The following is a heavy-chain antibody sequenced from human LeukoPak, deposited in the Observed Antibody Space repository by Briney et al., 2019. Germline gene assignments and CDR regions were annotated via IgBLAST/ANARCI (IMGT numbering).Heavy chain of an antibody. CDR3: ARELYITTWPYYYFDY. V-gene: IGHV1-2*02. Sequence: EASVKVSCKASGYTFTGYYMHWVRQAPGQGLEWMGWINPNSGGTNYAQKFQGRVTMTRDTSISTAYMELSRLRSDDTAVYYCARELYITTWPYYYFDYWGQGTLVTVSS. CDR2: INPNSGGT. CDR1: GYTFTGYY. D-gene: IGHD3-22*01. J-gene: IGHJ4*02.